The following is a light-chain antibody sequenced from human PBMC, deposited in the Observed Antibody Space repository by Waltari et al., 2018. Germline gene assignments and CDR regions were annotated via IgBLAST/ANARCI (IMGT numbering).Light chain of an antibody. Sequence: QTVVTQEPSFSVSPGGTVTPTCGLRSGSVSTTYYPSWYQQTPGQAPRPLIYSTNTLSSGGPDRISGSILGNKAALTITGAQADDESDYYCVLYMGGGILFGGGTKLTVL. J-gene: IGLJ3*02. V-gene: IGLV8-61*01. CDR2: STN. CDR3: VLYMGGGIL. CDR1: SGSVSTTYY.